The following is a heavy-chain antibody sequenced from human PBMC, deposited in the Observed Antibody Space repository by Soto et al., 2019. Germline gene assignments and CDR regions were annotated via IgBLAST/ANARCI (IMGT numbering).Heavy chain of an antibody. D-gene: IGHD3-10*01. CDR1: GGSISSGDYY. CDR2: IYYSGSA. CDR3: ARPLYYGSASSDY. V-gene: IGHV4-30-4*01. J-gene: IGHJ4*02. Sequence: SETLSLTCTVSGGSISSGDYYWSWIRQPPGKDLEWLGYIYYSGSAYYNPSLKSRVTISVDTSENQFSLKLSSVTAADTAVYYGARPLYYGSASSDYWGKGALSTVPS.